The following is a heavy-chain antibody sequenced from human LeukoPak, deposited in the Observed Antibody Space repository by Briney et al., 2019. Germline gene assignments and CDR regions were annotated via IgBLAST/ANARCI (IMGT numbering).Heavy chain of an antibody. Sequence: GGSLRLSCAASGFTFSNYAMHWVRQAPGKGLEYVSAISSSGGSTSYANSVKGRFIISRDNSKNTLYLQMGSLRAEDMAVYYCARDQGRSRWRGFGYYYYYMDVWGKGTTVTVSS. CDR3: ARDQGRSRWRGFGYYYYYMDV. V-gene: IGHV3-64*01. CDR2: ISSSGGST. D-gene: IGHD6-19*01. CDR1: GFTFSNYA. J-gene: IGHJ6*03.